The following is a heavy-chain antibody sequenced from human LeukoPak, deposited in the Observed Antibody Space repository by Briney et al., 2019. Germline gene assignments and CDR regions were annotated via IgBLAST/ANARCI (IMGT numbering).Heavy chain of an antibody. Sequence: PSETLSLTCAVFGGSLSDYYWSWFRQPPGKGLEWIGEINPSGSTNYNPSLESRVTISVDTSKNQFSLKPSSVTAADTAVYYCARGGGNYYSDFWGQGHLVTVSS. CDR1: GGSLSDYY. D-gene: IGHD3-3*01. V-gene: IGHV4-34*01. CDR2: INPSGST. J-gene: IGHJ4*02. CDR3: ARGGGNYYSDF.